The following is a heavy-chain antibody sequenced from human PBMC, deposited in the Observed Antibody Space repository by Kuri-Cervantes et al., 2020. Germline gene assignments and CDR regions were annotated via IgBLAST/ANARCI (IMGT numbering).Heavy chain of an antibody. CDR1: GYTFTSYG. D-gene: IGHD3-10*01. J-gene: IGHJ5*02. Sequence: SVKVSCKASGYTFTSYGISWVRQVPGQGLEWMGGVIPTLRKSYYAQKFQGRVTFTMDESTSTVYMDVRSLRGEDAAIYYCARGWGGGQDLVNKWFDPWGQGTLVTVSS. V-gene: IGHV1-69*05. CDR2: VIPTLRKS. CDR3: ARGWGGGQDLVNKWFDP.